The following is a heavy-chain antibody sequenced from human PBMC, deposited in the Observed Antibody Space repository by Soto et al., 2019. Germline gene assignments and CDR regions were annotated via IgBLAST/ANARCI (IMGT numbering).Heavy chain of an antibody. J-gene: IGHJ4*02. CDR1: GFTFSDHC. CDR3: TRDPDTTSKIDH. V-gene: IGHV3-11*01. D-gene: IGHD1-1*01. Sequence: VGSLRLSCTASGFTFSDHCMSWIRQAPGKGLEWVLYISPSGSPLYYADSVRGRFTISRDNAKNSLYLQMSSLRAEDTALYYCTRDPDTTSKIDHWGQGTQVTVSS. CDR2: ISPSGSPL.